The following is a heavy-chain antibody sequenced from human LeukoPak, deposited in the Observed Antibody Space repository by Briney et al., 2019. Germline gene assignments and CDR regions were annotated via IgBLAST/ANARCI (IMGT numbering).Heavy chain of an antibody. CDR1: GGSISSGSYY. V-gene: IGHV4-61*02. CDR3: ARDDIVVVPAAIPEVYYYYMDV. Sequence: SETLSLTCTVSGGSISSGSYYWSWIRQPAGKGLEWIGRIYTSGSTNYNPSLKSRVTISVDTSKNQFSLKLSSVTAADTAVYYCARDDIVVVPAAIPEVYYYYMDVWGKGTTVTVSS. D-gene: IGHD2-2*02. CDR2: IYTSGST. J-gene: IGHJ6*03.